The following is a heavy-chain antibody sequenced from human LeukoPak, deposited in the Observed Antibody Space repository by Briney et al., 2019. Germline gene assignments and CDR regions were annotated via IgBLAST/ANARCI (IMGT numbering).Heavy chain of an antibody. CDR1: GGSFSGYY. V-gene: IGHV4-34*01. D-gene: IGHD3-22*01. J-gene: IGHJ4*02. Sequence: SETLSLTCAVYGGSFSGYYWSWIRQPPGKGLEWIGEINHSGSTNYNPSLKSRVTISVDTSKNQFSLKLSSVTAADTAVYYCARGGHYYDSSGYSDFDYWGQGTLVTVSS. CDR3: ARGGHYYDSSGYSDFDY. CDR2: INHSGST.